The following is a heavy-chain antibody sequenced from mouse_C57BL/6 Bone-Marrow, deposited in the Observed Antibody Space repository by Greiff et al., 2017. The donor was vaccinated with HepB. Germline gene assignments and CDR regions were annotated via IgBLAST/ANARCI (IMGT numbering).Heavy chain of an antibody. J-gene: IGHJ1*03. CDR1: GFTFSSYA. CDR2: ISSGGDCI. Sequence: EVKLMESGEGLVKPGGSLKLSCAASGFTFSSYAMSWVRQTPEKRLEWVAYISSGGDCIYYADTVKGRFTISRDNARNTLYLQMSSLKSEDTAMYYCTRAAWYFDVWGTGTTVTVSS. CDR3: TRAAWYFDV. V-gene: IGHV5-9-1*02.